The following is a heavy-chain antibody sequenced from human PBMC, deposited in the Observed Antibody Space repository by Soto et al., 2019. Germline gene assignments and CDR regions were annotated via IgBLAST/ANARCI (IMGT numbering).Heavy chain of an antibody. CDR1: GYSFTSYW. Sequence: GESLKISCKGSGYSFTSYWISLVRQMPGKALEWMGRIDPSDSYTNYSPSCHGNVTILPAQSIRTASFQRSRLKLSPTAMPSRARDSTSLYHCGMDVCRKGHMVTVSS. CDR2: IDPSDSYT. J-gene: IGHJ6*04. D-gene: IGHD2-2*01. CDR3: ARDSTSLYHCGMDV. V-gene: IGHV5-10-1*01.